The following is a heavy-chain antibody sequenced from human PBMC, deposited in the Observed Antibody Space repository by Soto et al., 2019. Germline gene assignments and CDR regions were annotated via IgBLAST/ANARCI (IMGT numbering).Heavy chain of an antibody. CDR2: IYRDGST. J-gene: IGHJ6*02. V-gene: IGHV3-53*01. CDR3: ARGRYGMDV. Sequence: GGSLRLSCAASGFTFSSYSMNWVRQAPGKGLECVSVIYRDGSTYSGDSVKGRFTISRDNSRNTLYLQMNSLTVDDTAVYYWARGRYGMDVWGQGTTVTVSS. CDR1: GFTFSSYS.